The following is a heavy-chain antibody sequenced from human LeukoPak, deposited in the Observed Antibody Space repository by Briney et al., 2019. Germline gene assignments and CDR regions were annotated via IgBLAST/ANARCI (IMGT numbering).Heavy chain of an antibody. V-gene: IGHV4-30-2*01. D-gene: IGHD1-26*01. CDR2: IYHSGST. Sequence: SETLSLTCAVSCGSISSGGYDWSWIRKPPGKGLEWIGYIYHSGSTYYNPSLKSRVTISVDRSKNQFSLKLSSVTAADTAVYYCARVRVGATQYFDYWGQGTLVTVSS. CDR3: ARVRVGATQYFDY. CDR1: CGSISSGGYD. J-gene: IGHJ4*02.